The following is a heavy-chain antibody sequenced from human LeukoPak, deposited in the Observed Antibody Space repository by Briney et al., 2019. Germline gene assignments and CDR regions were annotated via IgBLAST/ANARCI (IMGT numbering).Heavy chain of an antibody. Sequence: SETLSLTCTVSGGSISSGSYYWSWIRQPAGKGLEWIGRIYTSGSTNYNPPLKSRVTISVDTSKNQFSLKLSSVTAADTAVYYCARRPYYDFWSGYSPHYYMDVWGKGTTVTVSS. D-gene: IGHD3-3*01. CDR3: ARRPYYDFWSGYSPHYYMDV. V-gene: IGHV4-61*02. CDR2: IYTSGST. J-gene: IGHJ6*03. CDR1: GGSISSGSYY.